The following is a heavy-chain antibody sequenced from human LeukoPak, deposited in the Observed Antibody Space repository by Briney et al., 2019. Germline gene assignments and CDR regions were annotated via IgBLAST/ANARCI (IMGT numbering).Heavy chain of an antibody. Sequence: GSSVKVSCKASGGTFSSYAISWVRQAPGQGLEWMGGIIPIFGTANYAQKFQGRVTITTDESTSTAYMELGSLRSEDTAVYYCARYDRARYYFDYWGQGTLVTVSS. CDR2: IIPIFGTA. D-gene: IGHD3-3*01. J-gene: IGHJ4*02. CDR1: GGTFSSYA. V-gene: IGHV1-69*05. CDR3: ARYDRARYYFDY.